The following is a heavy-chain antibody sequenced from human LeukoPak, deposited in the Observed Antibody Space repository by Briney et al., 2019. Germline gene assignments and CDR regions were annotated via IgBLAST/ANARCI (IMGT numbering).Heavy chain of an antibody. CDR3: ARVRGSSWSHFDY. V-gene: IGHV4-59*01. J-gene: IGHJ4*02. Sequence: SETLSLTCTVPGGSISSYYWSWIRQPPGKGLEWIGYIYYSGSTNYNPSLKSRVTISVDTSKNQFSLKLSSVTAADTAVYYCARVRGSSWSHFDYWGQGTLVTVSS. CDR1: GGSISSYY. D-gene: IGHD6-13*01. CDR2: IYYSGST.